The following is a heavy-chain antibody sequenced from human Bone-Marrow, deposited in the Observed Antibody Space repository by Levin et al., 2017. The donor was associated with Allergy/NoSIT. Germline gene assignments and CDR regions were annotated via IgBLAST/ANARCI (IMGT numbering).Heavy chain of an antibody. CDR1: GGPFTGYY. J-gene: IGHJ6*02. CDR3: AVGYFNYYGMDV. Sequence: SETLSLTCAVYGGPFTGYYWTWIRQPPGKGLEWIGEINHTGRTNYNPSLRGRVTMSVDTSKNQFSLKLNSMTAADTAVYFCAVGYFNYYGMDVWGQGTTVTVSS. CDR2: INHTGRT. V-gene: IGHV4-34*01.